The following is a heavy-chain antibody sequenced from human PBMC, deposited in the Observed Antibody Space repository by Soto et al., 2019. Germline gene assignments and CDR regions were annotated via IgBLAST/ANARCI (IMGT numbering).Heavy chain of an antibody. CDR1: GGSFSGYH. CDR3: ESGLHQLPPGGY. D-gene: IGHD2-2*01. J-gene: IGHJ4*02. CDR2: INHSGGT. Sequence: SETLSLTCAVYGGSFSGYHWSWIRQPPGKGLEWIGQINHSGGTNYNPSLKSRVTISIDTSKNQFSLRLSSVTAADTAVYYCESGLHQLPPGGYWGQGTLVTVSS. V-gene: IGHV4-34*01.